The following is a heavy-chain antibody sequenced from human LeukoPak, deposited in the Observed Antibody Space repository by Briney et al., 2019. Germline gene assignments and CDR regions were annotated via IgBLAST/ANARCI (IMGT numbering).Heavy chain of an antibody. D-gene: IGHD4-23*01. CDR3: AKDLTEYGGYYGMDV. V-gene: IGHV3-33*06. CDR2: IWYDGSNK. Sequence: GGSLRLSCAASGFTFSSYGMHWVRQAPGKGLEWVAVIWYDGSNKFYADSVKGRFIISRDNSKNTLYLQMNSLRAEDTAVYYCAKDLTEYGGYYGMDVWGQGTTVTVSS. J-gene: IGHJ6*02. CDR1: GFTFSSYG.